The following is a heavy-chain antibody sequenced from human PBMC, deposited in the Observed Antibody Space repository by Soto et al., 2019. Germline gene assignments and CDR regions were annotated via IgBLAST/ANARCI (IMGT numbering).Heavy chain of an antibody. Sequence: QVQLVQSGAEVKKPGSSVKVSCKASGGTFSSYTISWVRQAPGQGLEWMGRIIPILGIANYAQKFQGRVTITADKSTSTADMELSSLRSEDTAVYYCARGYYYGSGSYQYGMDVWGQGTTVTVSS. CDR2: IIPILGIA. D-gene: IGHD3-10*01. J-gene: IGHJ6*02. V-gene: IGHV1-69*02. CDR3: ARGYYYGSGSYQYGMDV. CDR1: GGTFSSYT.